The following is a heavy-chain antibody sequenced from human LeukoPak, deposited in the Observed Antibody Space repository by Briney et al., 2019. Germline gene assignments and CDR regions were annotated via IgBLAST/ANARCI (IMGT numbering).Heavy chain of an antibody. V-gene: IGHV3-33*06. CDR1: GFTFSHYG. CDR2: IWSDGSDK. J-gene: IGHJ1*01. D-gene: IGHD4-11*01. Sequence: GGSLRLSCAASGFTFSHYGMHWVRQTPGAGLEGVAVIWSDGSDKYYAKSVKGRFTISRDNSKNSLFLQMNRLRAEDTAVYYCAKDAQRGFDYSNSLQNWGQGILVTVSS. CDR3: AKDAQRGFDYSNSLQN.